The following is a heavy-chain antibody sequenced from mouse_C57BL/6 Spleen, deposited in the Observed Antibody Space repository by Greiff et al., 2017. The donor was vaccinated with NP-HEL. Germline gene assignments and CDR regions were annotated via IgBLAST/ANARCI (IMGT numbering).Heavy chain of an antibody. CDR2: IWSGGST. CDR1: GFSLTSYG. J-gene: IGHJ1*03. CDR3: SRNSQGYFDV. V-gene: IGHV2-2*01. Sequence: VQLQQSGPGLVQPSQSLSITCTVSGFSLTSYGVHWVRQSPGKGLEWLGVIWSGGSTDYNAAFISRLSISKDNSKSQVFFKMNSLQADDTAIYYCSRNSQGYFDVWGTGTTVTVAS.